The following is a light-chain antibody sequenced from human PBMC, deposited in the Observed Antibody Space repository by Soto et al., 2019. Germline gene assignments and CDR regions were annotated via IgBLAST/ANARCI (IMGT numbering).Light chain of an antibody. Sequence: QTVVTQPPSASGTPGQRVTISCSGSSSNIGSNTVYWYQQLPGTAPKLLIYGNNQRPSGVPDRFSGSKSGTSASLAITGLQSEDEGDYYCAAWDDSRNGWVFGGGTQLTVL. CDR2: GNN. CDR1: SSNIGSNT. J-gene: IGLJ3*02. V-gene: IGLV1-44*01. CDR3: AAWDDSRNGWV.